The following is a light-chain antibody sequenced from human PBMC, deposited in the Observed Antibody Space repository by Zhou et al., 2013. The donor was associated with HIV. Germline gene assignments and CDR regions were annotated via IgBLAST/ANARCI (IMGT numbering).Light chain of an antibody. Sequence: DIQMTQSPSSLSASVGDRVTITCRASQGISNYLAWYQQRPGKVPRLLIYDASTLQSGVPTRFGGSGSGTDFTLTISCLQSEDFATYYCQQYYGSPTFGQGTRLEIK. J-gene: IGKJ5*01. CDR3: QQYYGSPT. CDR1: QGISNY. CDR2: DAS. V-gene: IGKV1-16*01.